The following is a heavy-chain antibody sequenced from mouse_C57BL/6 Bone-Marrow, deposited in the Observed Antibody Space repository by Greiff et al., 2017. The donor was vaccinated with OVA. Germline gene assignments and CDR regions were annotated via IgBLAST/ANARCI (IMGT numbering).Heavy chain of an antibody. CDR3: VRHAIYPDYDRAMDY. V-gene: IGHV10-1*01. D-gene: IGHD2-4*01. J-gene: IGHJ4*01. Sequence: EVQLVESGGGLVQPKGSLKLSCAASGFSFNTYAMNWVRQAPGKGLEWVARIRSKSNNYATYYADSVKDRFTISRDDSESMLYLQMNNLKTEGTAMYYCVRHAIYPDYDRAMDYWGQGTSVTVSS. CDR2: IRSKSNNYAT. CDR1: GFSFNTYA.